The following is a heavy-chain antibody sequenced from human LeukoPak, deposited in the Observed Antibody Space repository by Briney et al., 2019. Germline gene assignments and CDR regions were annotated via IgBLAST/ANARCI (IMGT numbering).Heavy chain of an antibody. D-gene: IGHD3-22*01. J-gene: IGHJ3*01. CDR1: GYSFTNCW. Sequence: GESLKISCKGSGYSFTNCWITWVRQMPGKGLEWMGRIDPSDSYHSYSPAFQGHVTISDDKSLSTAYLQWSSLEASDTAMYYCARHYSDSRVDAFDVWGQGTMVTVSP. CDR3: ARHYSDSRVDAFDV. V-gene: IGHV5-10-1*01. CDR2: IDPSDSYH.